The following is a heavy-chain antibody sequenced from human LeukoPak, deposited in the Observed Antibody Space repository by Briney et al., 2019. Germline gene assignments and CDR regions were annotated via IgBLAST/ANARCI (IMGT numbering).Heavy chain of an antibody. CDR3: ARELEAPRPHNDYYFYMDV. V-gene: IGHV4-61*02. CDR1: GAAINSGSYY. CDR2: ILTTGST. Sequence: SQTLSLTCAVSGAAINSGSYYWTWIRQPAGKGLEWIGRILTTGSTNYNPSLKSRVTISLDTSKKHFSLNLTSVTAADTAVYYCARELEAPRPHNDYYFYMDVWGKGTTVTVSS. J-gene: IGHJ6*03. D-gene: IGHD3-3*02.